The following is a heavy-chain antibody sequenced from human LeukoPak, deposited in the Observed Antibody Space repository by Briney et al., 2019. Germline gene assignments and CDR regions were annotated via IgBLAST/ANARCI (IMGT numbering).Heavy chain of an antibody. CDR2: IYYSGST. D-gene: IGHD6-19*01. CDR1: GGSLSSYY. V-gene: IGHV4-59*01. Sequence: SETLSLTCTDSGGSLSSYYGSWVRQPPGKGLERIGYIYYSGSTNYNPSPTSRVTISVDTSKNQFSLKLSSVTAADTAVYYCARAVARDYYFDYWRQGTLVTVSS. CDR3: ARAVARDYYFDY. J-gene: IGHJ4*02.